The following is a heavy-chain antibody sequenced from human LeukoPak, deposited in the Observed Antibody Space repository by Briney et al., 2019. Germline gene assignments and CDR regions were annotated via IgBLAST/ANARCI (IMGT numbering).Heavy chain of an antibody. CDR2: ISAYNGNT. J-gene: IGHJ5*02. D-gene: IGHD6-19*01. CDR3: ARTNSLKQWEAVAGTGPQLRWFDP. Sequence: ASVKVSCKASGYTFTSYGISGVRQAPGQGLEWMGWISAYNGNTNYAQKLQGRVTMTTDTSTSTAYMELRSLRSDDTAVYYCARTNSLKQWEAVAGTGPQLRWFDPWGQGTLVTVSS. CDR1: GYTFTSYG. V-gene: IGHV1-18*01.